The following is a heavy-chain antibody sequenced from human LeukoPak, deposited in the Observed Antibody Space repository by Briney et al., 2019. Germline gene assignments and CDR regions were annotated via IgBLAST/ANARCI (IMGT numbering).Heavy chain of an antibody. Sequence: GESLKISCKGSGYSFTSYWIGWVRQMPGKGLEWIGIIYPGDSDTRYSPSFQGQVTISADKSNSTAYLQWSSLKASDTAMYYCASQYCSGGSCYGYWGQGTLVTVPS. V-gene: IGHV5-51*01. D-gene: IGHD2-15*01. CDR2: IYPGDSDT. CDR1: GYSFTSYW. CDR3: ASQYCSGGSCYGY. J-gene: IGHJ4*02.